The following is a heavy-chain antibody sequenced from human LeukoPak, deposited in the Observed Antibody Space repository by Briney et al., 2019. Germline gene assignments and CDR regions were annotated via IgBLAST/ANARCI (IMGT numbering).Heavy chain of an antibody. V-gene: IGHV3-48*01. J-gene: IGHJ4*02. CDR3: ARADYYGSGNYYTSDY. D-gene: IGHD3-10*01. CDR2: IRSSSSTM. CDR1: GFTFSSYS. Sequence: PGGSLRLSXAASGFTFSSYSMNWVRQAPGKGLEWDSYIRSSSSTMYYADSVKGRFTISRDNAKNSLYLQMNSLRAEDTAMYYCARADYYGSGNYYTSDYWGQGTLVTVSS.